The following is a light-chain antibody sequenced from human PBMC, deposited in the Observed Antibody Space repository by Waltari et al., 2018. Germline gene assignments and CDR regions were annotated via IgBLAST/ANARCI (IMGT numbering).Light chain of an antibody. Sequence: QSALTQPPSASGSPGQSVTTSCTGTSSDAGGYNYVSWYQHHPGKAPKPMIYEVSKRPSGVPDRFSGSKSGNTASLTVFGLQAEDEADYYCSSYAGLNNFVVFGGGTSVTVL. J-gene: IGLJ2*01. CDR1: SSDAGGYNY. CDR2: EVS. V-gene: IGLV2-8*01. CDR3: SSYAGLNNFVV.